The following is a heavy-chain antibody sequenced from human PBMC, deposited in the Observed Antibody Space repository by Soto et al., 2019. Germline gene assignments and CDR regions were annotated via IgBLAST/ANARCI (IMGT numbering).Heavy chain of an antibody. J-gene: IGHJ4*02. Sequence: QVQLQESGPGLVKPSQTLSLTCTVSGGSISSGGYYWSWIRQHPGKGLEWIGYIYYSGRTYYNPSLKSRVTLSVDTSKNQSSLKLSSVTAADTAVYYCARAFSRRGRFDYWGQGTLVTVSS. CDR1: GGSISSGGYY. D-gene: IGHD3-10*01. CDR3: ARAFSRRGRFDY. CDR2: IYYSGRT. V-gene: IGHV4-31*03.